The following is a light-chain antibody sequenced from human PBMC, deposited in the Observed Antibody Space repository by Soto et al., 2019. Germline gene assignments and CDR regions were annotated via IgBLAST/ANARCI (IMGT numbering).Light chain of an antibody. Sequence: QSALTQPASVSGSPGQSITISCSGTSSDVGSYNRVSWYQQHPGEAPKLVIYEVSNRPSGVSNRFSGSKSGNTASLTISGLQAEDEADYYCCSFTPSSPYDCGSGTKVTVL. J-gene: IGLJ1*01. CDR2: EVS. V-gene: IGLV2-14*01. CDR3: CSFTPSSPYD. CDR1: SSDVGSYNR.